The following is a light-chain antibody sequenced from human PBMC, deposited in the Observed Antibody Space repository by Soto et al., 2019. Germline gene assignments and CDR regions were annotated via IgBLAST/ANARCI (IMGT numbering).Light chain of an antibody. CDR1: SSDVGGYNY. CDR3: TSYAGSSTFWV. Sequence: QSALTQPRSVSGSPGQSVTISCTGTSSDVGGYNYVSWSQQHPGKAPKLMIYDVSKRTSAVPDCFSGSKSGNTASLTISGLQAEDEADYYCTSYAGSSTFWVFGTGTKVTVL. V-gene: IGLV2-11*01. CDR2: DVS. J-gene: IGLJ1*01.